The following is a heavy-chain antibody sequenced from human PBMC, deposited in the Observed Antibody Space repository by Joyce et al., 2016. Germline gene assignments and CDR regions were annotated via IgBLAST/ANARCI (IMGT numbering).Heavy chain of an antibody. CDR3: ARDNAPLFGVDYYYYNMDV. J-gene: IGHJ6*02. CDR2: ISYDGSSK. D-gene: IGHD3-3*01. V-gene: IGHV3-30*04. CDR1: GFTFSNYA. Sequence: QVQLVESGGGVVQPGRSLRLSCAASGFTFSNYALDWVRQAPGKGLEGVAVISYDGSSKFYADSLKGRFTISRDNSKNTLYLQMNSLRAEDTAVYYCARDNAPLFGVDYYYYNMDVWGQGTTVTVSS.